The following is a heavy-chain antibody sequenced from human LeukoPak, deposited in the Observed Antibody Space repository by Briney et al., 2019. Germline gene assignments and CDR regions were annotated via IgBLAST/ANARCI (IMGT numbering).Heavy chain of an antibody. D-gene: IGHD2-8*01. CDR2: IYSGGST. V-gene: IGHV3-53*01. Sequence: GGSMRPSCAASGFTVSSNYMSWVRQAPGKGLEWVSVIYSGGSTYYADSVKGRFTISRDNSKNTLYLRMNSLRAEDTAVYYCARGLRAHYAFDIWGQGTTVTVSS. J-gene: IGHJ3*02. CDR1: GFTVSSNY. CDR3: ARGLRAHYAFDI.